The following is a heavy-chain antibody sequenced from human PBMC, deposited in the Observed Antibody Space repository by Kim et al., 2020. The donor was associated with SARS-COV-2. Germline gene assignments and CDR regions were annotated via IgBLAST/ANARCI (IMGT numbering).Heavy chain of an antibody. CDR3: ARAGPRSTTPRGAWFDP. V-gene: IGHV4-34*01. CDR1: GGSFSGYY. D-gene: IGHD2-2*01. CDR2: INHSGST. J-gene: IGHJ5*02. Sequence: SETLSLTCAVYGGSFSGYYWSWIRQPPGKGLEWIGEINHSGSTNYNPSLKSRVTISVDTSKNQFSLKLSSVTAADTAVYYCARAGPRSTTPRGAWFDPWG.